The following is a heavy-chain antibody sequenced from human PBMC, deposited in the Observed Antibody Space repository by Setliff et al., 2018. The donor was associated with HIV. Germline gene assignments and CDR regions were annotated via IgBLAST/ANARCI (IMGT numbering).Heavy chain of an antibody. J-gene: IGHJ6*02. Sequence: GASVKVSCKASGGPFSAYAITWVRQAPGQGLEWMGGFVPIFRTVKYAQKFQDRVTITTDESTNTAYMELRSLRSEDTAVYFCARGIGLIREDFYYYMDAWGPGTTVTVSS. CDR1: GGPFSAYA. CDR2: FVPIFRTV. D-gene: IGHD6-13*01. V-gene: IGHV1-69*05. CDR3: ARGIGLIREDFYYYMDA.